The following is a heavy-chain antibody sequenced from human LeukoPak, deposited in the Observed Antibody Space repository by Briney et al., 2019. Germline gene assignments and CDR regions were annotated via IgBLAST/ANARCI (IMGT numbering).Heavy chain of an antibody. CDR1: GGSFSGYY. J-gene: IGHJ4*02. V-gene: IGHV3-11*01. Sequence: LSLTCAVYGGSFSGYYWSWVRQAPGKGLEWVSYISSSGSTIYYADSVKGRFTISRDNAKNSLYLQMNSLRAEDTAVYYCATPPTVTRNYWGQGILVTVSS. CDR3: ATPPTVTRNY. CDR2: ISSSGSTI. D-gene: IGHD4-17*01.